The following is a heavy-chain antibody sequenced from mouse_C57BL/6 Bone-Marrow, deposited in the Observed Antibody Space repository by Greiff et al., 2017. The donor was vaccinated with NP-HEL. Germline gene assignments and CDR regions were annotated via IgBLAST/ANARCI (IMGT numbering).Heavy chain of an antibody. CDR1: GYTFTSYW. Sequence: VQRVESGAELAKPGASVKLSCKASGYTFTSYWMHWVKQRPGQGLEWIGYINPSSGYTKYNQKFKDKATLTADKSSSTAYMQLSSLTYEDSAVYYCSYDYFDYWGQGTTLTVSS. D-gene: IGHD2-12*01. V-gene: IGHV1-7*01. CDR2: INPSSGYT. J-gene: IGHJ2*01. CDR3: SYDYFDY.